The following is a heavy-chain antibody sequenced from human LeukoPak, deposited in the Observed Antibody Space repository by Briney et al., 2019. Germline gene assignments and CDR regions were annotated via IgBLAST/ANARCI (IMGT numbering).Heavy chain of an antibody. CDR1: VCTFSCYA. J-gene: IGHJ4*02. Sequence: SVTVSCKSSVCTFSCYAISWVRQPPGQGLEWMGGMILIFGTATYAQRFQGRVTITADESTSTAYMELSSLRSEDTAVYYCARETLSTDYYGSGSYYNGWDYWGQGTLVTVSS. D-gene: IGHD3-10*01. CDR2: MILIFGTA. V-gene: IGHV1-69*01. CDR3: ARETLSTDYYGSGSYYNGWDY.